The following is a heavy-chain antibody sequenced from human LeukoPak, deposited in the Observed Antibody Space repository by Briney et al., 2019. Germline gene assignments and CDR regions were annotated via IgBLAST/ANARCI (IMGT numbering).Heavy chain of an antibody. CDR2: ITSSSSYI. CDR3: ARDGDAVLTRGYYYYMDV. CDR1: GFTFSSYA. J-gene: IGHJ6*03. Sequence: SGGSLRLSCAASGFTFSSYAMSWVRQAPGKGPEWVSSITSSSSYIYYADSVKGRFTISRDNARNSLYLQMNSLRAEDTALYYCARDGDAVLTRGYYYYMDVWGKGTTVTVSS. V-gene: IGHV3-21*01. D-gene: IGHD4-23*01.